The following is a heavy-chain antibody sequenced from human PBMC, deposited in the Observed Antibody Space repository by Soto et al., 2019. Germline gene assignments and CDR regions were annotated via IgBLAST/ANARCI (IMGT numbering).Heavy chain of an antibody. Sequence: GVSLRLSGAASGFTFSSYAMSWVRQAPGKGLEWVSAISGSDSSTYYAASVKGGLTISRDDAKNTRYLQMSSLRADDTAVYYSAPMGVWGQGTTVPVCS. V-gene: IGHV3-23*01. J-gene: IGHJ6*02. CDR2: ISGSDSST. CDR1: GFTFSSYA. CDR3: APMGV.